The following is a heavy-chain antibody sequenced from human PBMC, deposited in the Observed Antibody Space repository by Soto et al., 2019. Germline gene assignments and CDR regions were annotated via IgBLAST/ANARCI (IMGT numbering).Heavy chain of an antibody. V-gene: IGHV1-18*01. CDR3: AGACGSSYWFDP. J-gene: IGHJ5*02. D-gene: IGHD1-26*01. CDR2: ISDYNGNT. CDR1: GYTFTSYG. Sequence: QVQLVQSGAEVKKPGASVKVSCKASGYTFTSYGISWVRQAPGQGLEWMGWISDYNGNTNYAQKLQGRVTMTTDTSTSTGYMELRSLISDDTTVYYCAGACGSSYWFDPWGQGTLVTVSS.